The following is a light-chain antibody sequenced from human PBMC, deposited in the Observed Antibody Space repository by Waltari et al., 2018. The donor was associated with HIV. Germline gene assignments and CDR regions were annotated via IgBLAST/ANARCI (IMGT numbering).Light chain of an antibody. CDR1: SSDIGGYDY. J-gene: IGLJ2*01. CDR3: SAYTSISTLAV. V-gene: IGLV2-14*01. Sequence: QSALTQPASVSGSPGQSITISCTGTSSDIGGYDYVSWYQQHPGKAPKLISYGVSSRPSGGSNPFPGPRSGNTASLTISGLQAEDEADYYCSAYTSISTLAVFGGGTKLTVL. CDR2: GVS.